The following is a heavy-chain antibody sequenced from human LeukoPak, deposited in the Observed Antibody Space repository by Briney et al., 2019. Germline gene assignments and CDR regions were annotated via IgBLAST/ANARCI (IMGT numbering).Heavy chain of an antibody. Sequence: GGSLRLSCAVSGPIVSTNYMSWVRQAPGEGLEWVANIRQDGGAKNYVDSVKGRFTISRDNAKKSLYLQMNSLRAEDTAVYYCAPPPIAATGNWGQGTLVTVSS. CDR2: IRQDGGAK. CDR3: APPPIAATGN. V-gene: IGHV3-7*01. D-gene: IGHD6-13*01. J-gene: IGHJ4*02. CDR1: GPIVSTNY.